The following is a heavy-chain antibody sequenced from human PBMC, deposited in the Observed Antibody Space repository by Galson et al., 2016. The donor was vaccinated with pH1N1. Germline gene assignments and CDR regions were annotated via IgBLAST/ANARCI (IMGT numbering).Heavy chain of an antibody. V-gene: IGHV5-51*01. D-gene: IGHD3-9*01. CDR1: GYSFTSYW. J-gene: IGHJ2*01. CDR2: IYPGDSDT. CDR3: ARHSPSVRDYDILTVYWHFVL. Sequence: QSGAEVKKPGESLKISCKGSGYSFTSYWIGWVRQMPGKGLEWMGIIYPGDSDTRYSPSFQGQVTISADKSISTAYLQWSSLKAPDTAMYYCARHSPSVRDYDILTVYWHFVLWGRGTLLSVSS.